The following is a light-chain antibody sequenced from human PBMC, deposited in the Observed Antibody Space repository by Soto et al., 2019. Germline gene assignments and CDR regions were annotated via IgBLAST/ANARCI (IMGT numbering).Light chain of an antibody. J-gene: IGLJ1*01. CDR3: SSYAGSSNV. CDR1: SSDVGGYNY. Sequence: YGLTQPPSASGSPGQSVAMSCTGTSSDVGGYNYVSWYQQHPGKAPKLMIYEVNKRPSGVPDRFSGSKSGNTASLTVSGLQAEDEADYYCSSYAGSSNVFGTGTKVTVL. CDR2: EVN. V-gene: IGLV2-8*01.